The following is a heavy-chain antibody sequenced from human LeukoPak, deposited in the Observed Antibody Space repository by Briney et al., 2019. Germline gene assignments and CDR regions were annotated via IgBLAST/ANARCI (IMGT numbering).Heavy chain of an antibody. CDR2: ISSSGSTI. CDR3: ARSIYYYYYYMDV. V-gene: IGHV3-48*03. CDR1: GFTFSSYE. J-gene: IGHJ6*03. Sequence: PGGSLRLSCAASGFTFSSYEMNWVRQAPGKGLEWVSYISSSGSTIYYADSVKGRFTISRDNAKNSLYLQMNSLRAEDTAVYYCARSIYYYYYYMDVWGKGTTVTVSS.